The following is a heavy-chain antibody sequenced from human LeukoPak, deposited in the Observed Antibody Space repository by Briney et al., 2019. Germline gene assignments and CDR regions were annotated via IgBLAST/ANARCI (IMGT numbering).Heavy chain of an antibody. D-gene: IGHD3-3*01. J-gene: IGHJ4*02. CDR1: GFTFSSYG. CDR3: ARSSITIFGVVTH. Sequence: GGSLRLSCAASGFTFSSYGMNWVRQAPGKGLEWVSSISSSSSYIYYADSVKGRFTISRDNAKNSLYLQMNSLRAEDTAVYYCARSSITIFGVVTHWGQGTLVTVSS. CDR2: ISSSSSYI. V-gene: IGHV3-21*01.